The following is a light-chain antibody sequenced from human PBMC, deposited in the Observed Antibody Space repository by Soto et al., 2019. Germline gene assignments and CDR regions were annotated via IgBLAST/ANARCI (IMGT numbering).Light chain of an antibody. CDR2: GAS. CDR3: QQYGDSPQT. Sequence: EIVMTQSPATLSVSLGERATLSCRASQSVSSNLAWYQLKPGQAPRLLIYGASTRATGIPARFSGSGSGTEFTLTISSLQSEDFAVYYCQQYGDSPQTFGPGTKVEI. J-gene: IGKJ1*01. V-gene: IGKV3-15*01. CDR1: QSVSSN.